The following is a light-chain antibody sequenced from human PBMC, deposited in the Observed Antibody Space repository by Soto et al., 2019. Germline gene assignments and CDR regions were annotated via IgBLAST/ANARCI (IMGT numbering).Light chain of an antibody. CDR2: GAS. V-gene: IGKV3-15*01. J-gene: IGKJ5*01. Sequence: EIVMTQSPATLSVSPGERATLSCRASQSVSSNLAGYQQKPGQAPRLLIYGASNRSAGIPARFSGSWSGTEFTHTISSLQAEDFAVSYCQQYNNWPPITFGQGTRLEIK. CDR3: QQYNNWPPIT. CDR1: QSVSSN.